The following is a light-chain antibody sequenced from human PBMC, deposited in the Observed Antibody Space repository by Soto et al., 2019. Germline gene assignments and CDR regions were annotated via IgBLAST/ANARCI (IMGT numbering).Light chain of an antibody. CDR3: QQYNSYSPWT. J-gene: IGKJ1*01. CDR2: KAS. CDR1: ERISSC. Sequence: DIQMTQSPSTLSASVGDRVTITCRASERISSCLDWYQQKPGKAPKLLIYKASRLESGVPSRFRGSGSGTEIALTISSRQPDDQATNYGQQYNSYSPWTFGQGPKVEIK. V-gene: IGKV1-5*03.